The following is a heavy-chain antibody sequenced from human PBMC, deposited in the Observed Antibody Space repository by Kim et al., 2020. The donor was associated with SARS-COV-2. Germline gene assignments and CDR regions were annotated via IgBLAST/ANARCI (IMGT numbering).Heavy chain of an antibody. CDR1: GFTFSSYG. CDR2: ISYDGSNK. D-gene: IGHD2-2*01. V-gene: IGHV3-33*05. J-gene: IGHJ4*02. Sequence: GGSLRLSCAASGFTFSSYGMHWVRQAPGKGLEWVAVISYDGSNKYYVDSVKGRFTISRDNSKNTLYLQMNSLRAEDTAVYYCASEVVPAANFDYWGQGTL. CDR3: ASEVVPAANFDY.